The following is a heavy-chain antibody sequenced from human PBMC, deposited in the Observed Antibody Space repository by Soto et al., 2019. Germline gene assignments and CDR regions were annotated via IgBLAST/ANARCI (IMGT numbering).Heavy chain of an antibody. J-gene: IGHJ4*02. CDR2: IYYSGST. D-gene: IGHD3-22*01. CDR3: ASSLADYYDSSGAFDY. V-gene: IGHV4-31*03. CDR1: GGSISSGGYY. Sequence: SETLSLTCTVSGGSISSGGYYWSWIRQHPGKGLEWIGYIYYSGSTYYNPSLKSRVTISVDTSKNQFSLKLSSVTAADTAVYCCASSLADYYDSSGAFDYWGQGTLVTVSS.